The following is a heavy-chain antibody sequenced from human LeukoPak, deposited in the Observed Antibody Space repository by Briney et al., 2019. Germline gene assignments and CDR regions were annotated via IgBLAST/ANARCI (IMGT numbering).Heavy chain of an antibody. V-gene: IGHV4-59*08. J-gene: IGHJ4*02. D-gene: IGHD5-18*01. CDR1: GGSISSYY. Sequence: PSETLSLTCTVSGGSISSYYWSWIRQPPGKGLEWIGYIYYSGSTNYNPSLKSRVTISVDTSKNQFSLKLSPVTAADTAVYYCARATAGWGYHYFDYWGQGTLVTVSS. CDR3: ARATAGWGYHYFDY. CDR2: IYYSGST.